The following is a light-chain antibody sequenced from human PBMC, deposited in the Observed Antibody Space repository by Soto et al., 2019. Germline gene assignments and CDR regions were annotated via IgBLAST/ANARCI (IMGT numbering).Light chain of an antibody. CDR3: QQTNSIPNT. J-gene: IGKJ2*01. Sequence: DIQMTQSPSSLSASVGDRVTITCRASQSVSHFLNWYQQKSGKAPKLLIHTASSLQSAVPSRFSGSASGTDFTLTISSLQPEDSATYYCQQTNSIPNTFGQGTKVEIK. V-gene: IGKV1-39*01. CDR1: QSVSHF. CDR2: TAS.